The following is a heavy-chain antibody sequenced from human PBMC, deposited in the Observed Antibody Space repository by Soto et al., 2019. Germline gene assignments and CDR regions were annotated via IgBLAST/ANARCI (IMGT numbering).Heavy chain of an antibody. CDR3: ARDGGITGTTLRCVNYYGMDV. Sequence: QVQLVQSGAEVKKPGASVKVSCKAPGYTFTGYYMHWVRQAPGQGLEWMGWINPNSGGTNYAQKLQGWVTMTRDTSISTAYMGLSRLRSDDAAVYYCARDGGITGTTLRCVNYYGMDVWGLGTTVTVSS. CDR1: GYTFTGYY. J-gene: IGHJ6*02. D-gene: IGHD1-7*01. CDR2: INPNSGGT. V-gene: IGHV1-2*04.